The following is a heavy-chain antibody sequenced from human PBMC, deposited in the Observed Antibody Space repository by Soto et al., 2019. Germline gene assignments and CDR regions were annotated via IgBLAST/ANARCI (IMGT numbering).Heavy chain of an antibody. D-gene: IGHD6-6*01. CDR3: TRGISSPYATGM. J-gene: IGHJ4*02. CDR1: GGSVSSCCNY. V-gene: IGHV4-39*01. CDR2: IHNSGST. Sequence: QPQLQESGPGLVKPSETLSLTCTVSGGSVSSCCNYWGWVRQPPGKGLEWIGSIHNSGSTSYNPILKTRVTNSVNTPKNQFSRNLTSVTAADTAVYYCTRGISSPYATGMWGQGTLVTVSA.